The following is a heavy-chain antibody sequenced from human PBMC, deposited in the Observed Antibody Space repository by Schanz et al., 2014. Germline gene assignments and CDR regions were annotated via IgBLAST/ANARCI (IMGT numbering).Heavy chain of an antibody. J-gene: IGHJ4*02. D-gene: IGHD5-18*01. CDR1: GFSFSIFA. Sequence: EVQLVESGGDLVQPGGSLRLSCAASGFSFSIFAMTWVRQAPGQGLEWVSTISGSGGDTYPADSVKGRFTISRDNSNNTLYLQMKSLRAEDTAVYYCAKYGGGYSYGVVEYWGQGILVNGSS. CDR2: ISGSGGDT. CDR3: AKYGGGYSYGVVEY. V-gene: IGHV3-23*04.